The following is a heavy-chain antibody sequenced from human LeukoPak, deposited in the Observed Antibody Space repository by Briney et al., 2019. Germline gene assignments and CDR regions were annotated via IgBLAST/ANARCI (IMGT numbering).Heavy chain of an antibody. J-gene: IGHJ4*02. D-gene: IGHD2-2*01. Sequence: SETLSLTCTVSGGSISSYYWSWIRQPPGKGLEWIGYIYSSGSTNYNPSLKSRVTISGDASKNQFSLKLSSVTAADTAVYYCARGRGYCSSTGCANFDYWGQGTLVTVSS. CDR2: IYSSGST. CDR1: GGSISSYY. V-gene: IGHV4-59*01. CDR3: ARGRGYCSSTGCANFDY.